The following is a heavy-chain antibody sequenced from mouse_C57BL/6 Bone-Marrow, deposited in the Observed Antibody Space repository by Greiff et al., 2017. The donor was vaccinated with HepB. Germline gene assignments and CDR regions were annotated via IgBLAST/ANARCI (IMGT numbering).Heavy chain of an antibody. Sequence: QVQLQQSGAELVRPGASVKLSCKASGYTFTDYYINWVKQRPGQGLEWIARIYPGSGNTYYNEKFKGKATLTAEKSSSTAYMQLSSLTSEDSAVYFCAMENGYDAEGYYAMDYWGQGTSVTVSS. V-gene: IGHV1-76*01. CDR1: GYTFTDYY. CDR2: IYPGSGNT. CDR3: AMENGYDAEGYYAMDY. J-gene: IGHJ4*01. D-gene: IGHD2-2*01.